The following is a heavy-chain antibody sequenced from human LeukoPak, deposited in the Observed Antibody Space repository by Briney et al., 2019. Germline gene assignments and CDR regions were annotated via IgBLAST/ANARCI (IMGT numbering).Heavy chain of an antibody. Sequence: GASVKVSCKASGYTFTSYYMHWVRQAPGQGLEWMGIINPSGGSTSYAQKFQGRVTMTRDMSTSTVYMELSSLRSEDTAVYYCARERRGTYYFDYWGQGTLVTVSS. D-gene: IGHD3-16*01. J-gene: IGHJ4*02. CDR2: INPSGGST. CDR3: ARERRGTYYFDY. CDR1: GYTFTSYY. V-gene: IGHV1-46*01.